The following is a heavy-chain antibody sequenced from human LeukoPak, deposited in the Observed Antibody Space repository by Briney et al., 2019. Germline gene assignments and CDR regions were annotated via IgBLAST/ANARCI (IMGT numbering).Heavy chain of an antibody. D-gene: IGHD2-15*01. CDR1: GLTFSPYA. CDR3: ARGGGSLY. Sequence: GGSLRLSCEVSGLTFSPYAMNWVRQAPGKGLEWVSGISASGGNTYYADSVKGRFTISRDNAKNTLYLQMNSLRAEDTAVYYCARGGGSLYWGQGTLVTVSS. J-gene: IGHJ4*02. CDR2: ISASGGNT. V-gene: IGHV3-23*01.